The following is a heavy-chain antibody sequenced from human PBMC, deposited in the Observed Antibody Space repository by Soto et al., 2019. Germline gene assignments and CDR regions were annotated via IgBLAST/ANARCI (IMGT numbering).Heavy chain of an antibody. CDR2: ISSSSSYI. V-gene: IGHV3-21*01. CDR1: GFTFSSYS. D-gene: IGHD4-17*01. CDR3: ARDPTTARYYMDV. Sequence: GGSLRLSCAASGFTFSSYSMNWVRQAPGKGLEWVSSISSSSSYIYYADSVKGRFTISRDNAKNSLYLQMNSLRAEDTAVYYCARDPTTARYYMDVWGKGTTVTVSS. J-gene: IGHJ6*03.